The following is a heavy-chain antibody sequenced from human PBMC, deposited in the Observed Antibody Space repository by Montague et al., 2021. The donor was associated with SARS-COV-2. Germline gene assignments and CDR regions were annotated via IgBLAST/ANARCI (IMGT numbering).Heavy chain of an antibody. J-gene: IGHJ6*02. CDR3: ARVEGASLLWFGELLYLGGMDV. CDR2: ISSSSSYI. D-gene: IGHD3-10*01. V-gene: IGHV3-21*01. Sequence: SLRLSWAASGFTFSSYSMNWVRQAPGKGLEWVSSISSSSSYIYYADSVKGRFTISRDNAKNSLYLQMNSLRAEDTAVYYCARVEGASLLWFGELLYLGGMDVWGQGTTVTVSS. CDR1: GFTFSSYS.